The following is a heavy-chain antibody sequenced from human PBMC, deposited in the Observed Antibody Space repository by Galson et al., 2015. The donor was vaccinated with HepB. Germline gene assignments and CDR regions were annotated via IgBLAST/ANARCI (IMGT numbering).Heavy chain of an antibody. V-gene: IGHV3-23*01. Sequence: SLRLSCAASGFTFSSSAMSWVRQAPGKGLEWVSTVSGGAISTFYADSVKGRFTISRDNSKNTLYLQMNSLRAEDTALYYCAVRYCYSPSCPEGYWGQGTLVTVSS. CDR3: AVRYCYSPSCPEGY. CDR1: GFTFSSSA. J-gene: IGHJ4*02. D-gene: IGHD2-2*01. CDR2: VSGGAIST.